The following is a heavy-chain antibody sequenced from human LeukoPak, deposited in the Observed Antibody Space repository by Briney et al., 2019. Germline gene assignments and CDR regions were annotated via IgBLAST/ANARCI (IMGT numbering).Heavy chain of an antibody. CDR1: GFPFSDYW. J-gene: IGHJ4*02. V-gene: IGHV3-7*03. CDR3: SRSLDY. CDR2: INQDGRIQ. Sequence: PGGSLRLSCAASGFPFSDYWMDWDRQAPGKGMEWVANINQDGRIQYYADSVRGRFIISRNNAKNSLYMQMYSLRAEDTAIYFCSRSLDYLGQGALVTVSS.